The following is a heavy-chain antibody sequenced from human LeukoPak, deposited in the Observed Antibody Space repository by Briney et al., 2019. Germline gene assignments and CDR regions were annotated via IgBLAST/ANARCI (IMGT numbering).Heavy chain of an antibody. CDR3: ARGQIIDY. J-gene: IGHJ4*02. D-gene: IGHD5-24*01. V-gene: IGHV4-34*01. CDR1: GGSFSGYY. CDR2: INHSAST. Sequence: PWETLSLTCAVYGGSFSGYYWSWIRQPPGKGLEWIGEINHSASTNYNPSLKSRVTISVDTSKNQFSLKLSSVTAADTALYYCARGQIIDYWGQGTLVTVSS.